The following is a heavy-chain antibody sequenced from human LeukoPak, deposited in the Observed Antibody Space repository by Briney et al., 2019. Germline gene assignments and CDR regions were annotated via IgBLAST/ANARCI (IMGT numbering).Heavy chain of an antibody. Sequence: PGGSLRLSCAASRLTFSSYSMNWVRHAPGKGLVCVSYIRSSSGNIYYADSVKGRFTISRDNAKDSLYLQMNSLRAGDTAVYYCARSLRAYSYGTFDYWGQGTLVTVSS. CDR1: RLTFSSYS. CDR2: IRSSSGNI. V-gene: IGHV3-48*04. D-gene: IGHD5-18*01. CDR3: ARSLRAYSYGTFDY. J-gene: IGHJ4*02.